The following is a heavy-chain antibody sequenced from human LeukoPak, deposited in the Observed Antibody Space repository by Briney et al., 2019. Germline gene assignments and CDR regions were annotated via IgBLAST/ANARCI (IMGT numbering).Heavy chain of an antibody. Sequence: ASVKVSCKVSGYTLTELSMHWVRQAPGKGLEWMGGFDPEDGETIYAQKFQGRVTITKDTSTDTAYMELSSLRSEDTAVYYCATPMWELLRGAFDIWGQGTMVTVSS. D-gene: IGHD1-26*01. CDR1: GYTLTELS. CDR3: ATPMWELLRGAFDI. V-gene: IGHV1-24*01. J-gene: IGHJ3*02. CDR2: FDPEDGET.